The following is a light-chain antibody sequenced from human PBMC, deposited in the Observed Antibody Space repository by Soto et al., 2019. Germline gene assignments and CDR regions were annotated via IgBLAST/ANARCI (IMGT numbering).Light chain of an antibody. Sequence: DVQMTQSPSSLSASVGDRVTITCRASQDINSYLAWYQQKPGNAPKSLIYAASSLQTGVPSRFSGSESGTDFTLTINSPQPEESATYYCQQYNIYPLTFGGGTKVEIK. CDR2: AAS. CDR1: QDINSY. V-gene: IGKV1D-16*01. CDR3: QQYNIYPLT. J-gene: IGKJ4*01.